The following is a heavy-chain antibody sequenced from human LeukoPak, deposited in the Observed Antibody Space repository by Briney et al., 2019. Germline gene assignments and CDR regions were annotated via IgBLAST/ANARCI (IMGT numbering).Heavy chain of an antibody. CDR1: GGSFSGYY. CDR2: INHSGST. Sequence: SETLSLTCAVYGGSFSGYYWSWIRQPPGKGLEWIGEINHSGSTYYNPSLKSRVTISVDTSKNQFSLKLSSVTAAGTAVYYCARDRFLFDAFDIWGQGTMVTVSS. D-gene: IGHD2-21*01. CDR3: ARDRFLFDAFDI. J-gene: IGHJ3*02. V-gene: IGHV4-34*01.